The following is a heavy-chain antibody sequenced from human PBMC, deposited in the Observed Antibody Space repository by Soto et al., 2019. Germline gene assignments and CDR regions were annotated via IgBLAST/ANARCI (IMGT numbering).Heavy chain of an antibody. V-gene: IGHV3-30-3*01. CDR1: GFTFSSYA. J-gene: IGHJ4*02. Sequence: QVQLVESGGGVVQPGRSLRLSCAASGFTFSSYAMHWVRQAPGKGLEWVAVISYDGSNKYYADSVKGRFTISRDNSKNTLYLQMNSLRAEDTAVYYWASWATWTPSDYWGQGTLLTVSS. CDR2: ISYDGSNK. D-gene: IGHD5-12*01. CDR3: ASWATWTPSDY.